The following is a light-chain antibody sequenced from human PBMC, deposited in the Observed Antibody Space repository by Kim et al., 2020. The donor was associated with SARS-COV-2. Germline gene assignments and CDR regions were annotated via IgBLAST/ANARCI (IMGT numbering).Light chain of an antibody. J-gene: IGKJ1*01. CDR2: KAS. Sequence: VSVGDRVTITCRASQTISSWLAWYQQKPGEAPKLLISKASSLESGVPSRFSGSGSGTEFTLTISSLQPDDFATYYCQQYNNYPWTFGQGTKVDIK. V-gene: IGKV1-5*03. CDR3: QQYNNYPWT. CDR1: QTISSW.